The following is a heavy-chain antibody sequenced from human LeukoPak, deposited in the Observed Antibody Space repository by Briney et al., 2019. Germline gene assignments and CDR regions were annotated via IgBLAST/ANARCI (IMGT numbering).Heavy chain of an antibody. D-gene: IGHD3-3*01. V-gene: IGHV1-69*05. J-gene: IGHJ4*02. CDR3: ARDSDFWSGYSGYYFDY. CDR2: IIPIFGTA. CDR1: GGTFSSYA. Sequence: GSSVKVSCKASGGTFSSYAISWVRQAPGQGLEWMGGIIPIFGTANYAQKFQGRVTITTDESTSTAYMELSSLRSEDTAVYYCARDSDFWSGYSGYYFDYWGQGTLVTVSS.